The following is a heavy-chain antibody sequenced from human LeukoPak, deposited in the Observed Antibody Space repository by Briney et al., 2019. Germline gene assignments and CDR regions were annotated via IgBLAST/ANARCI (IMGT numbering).Heavy chain of an antibody. J-gene: IGHJ4*02. Sequence: SETLSLTCTVSGGSISSYYWSWIRQPAGKGLEWIGRIYTSGTTHYNPSLKSRVTMSVDTSKNQFSLKLSSVTAADTAVYYCARVVAAAGRGGGNSFDYWGQGTLVTVSS. CDR3: ARVVAAAGRGGGNSFDY. V-gene: IGHV4-4*07. CDR1: GGSISSYY. D-gene: IGHD6-13*01. CDR2: IYTSGTT.